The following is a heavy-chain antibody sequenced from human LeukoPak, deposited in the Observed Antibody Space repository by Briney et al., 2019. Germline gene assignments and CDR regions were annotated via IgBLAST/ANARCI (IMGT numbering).Heavy chain of an antibody. V-gene: IGHV3-30*02. CDR2: IRYDGSNK. J-gene: IGHJ4*02. Sequence: PGGSLRLSCAASGFTFSSYGMHWVRQAPGKGLEWVAFIRYDGSNKYYADSVKGRFTISRDNSKNTLYLQMNSLRAEDTAVYYCAKDGPLYSSGYYFAYWGQGTLVTVSS. CDR3: AKDGPLYSSGYYFAY. CDR1: GFTFSSYG. D-gene: IGHD6-19*01.